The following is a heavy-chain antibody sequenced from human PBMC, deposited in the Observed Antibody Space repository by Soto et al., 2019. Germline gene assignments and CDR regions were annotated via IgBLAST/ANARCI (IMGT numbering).Heavy chain of an antibody. Sequence: QITLKEPGPTLVNPTQTLTLTCTFSGFSLSTSHVGVGWIRQPPGKALEWLAHVYWNDDKYYSLSLKSRLTISKDTSKSQVVLTMTNMDPVDTATYYGAHLNTRGYYFDYWGEGALVTVS. V-gene: IGHV2-5*01. CDR2: VYWNDDK. CDR1: GFSLSTSHVG. J-gene: IGHJ4*02. CDR3: AHLNTRGYYFDY.